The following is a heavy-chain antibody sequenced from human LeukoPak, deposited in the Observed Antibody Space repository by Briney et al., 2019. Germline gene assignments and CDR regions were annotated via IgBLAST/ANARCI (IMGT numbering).Heavy chain of an antibody. Sequence: GGSLRLSCEASGFTFSVYWMTWVRQAPGKGLEWVANMKADGSEKYYVDSVKGRFTISRDNAKNSLYLQMNSLRVEDTAVYYCAKGGHSDYWGQGTRVTVSS. J-gene: IGHJ4*02. V-gene: IGHV3-7*01. CDR3: AKGGHSDY. CDR1: GFTFSVYW. CDR2: MKADGSEK.